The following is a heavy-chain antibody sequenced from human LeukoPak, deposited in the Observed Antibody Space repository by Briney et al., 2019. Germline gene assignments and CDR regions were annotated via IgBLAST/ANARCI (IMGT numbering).Heavy chain of an antibody. V-gene: IGHV1-18*01. CDR1: GYTFTSYG. CDR2: ISAYNGNT. CDR3: ARDLAGVVGVTAWFDP. J-gene: IGHJ5*02. Sequence: ASVKVSCKASGYTFTSYGISWVRQAPGQGLEWMGWISAYNGNTNYAQKLHGRVTMTTDTSTNTVYMELRSLRFDDTAVYYCARDLAGVVGVTAWFDPWGQGTLVTVSS. D-gene: IGHD1-26*01.